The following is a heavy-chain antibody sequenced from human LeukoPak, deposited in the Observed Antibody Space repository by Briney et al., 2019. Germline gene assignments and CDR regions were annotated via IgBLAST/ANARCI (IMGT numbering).Heavy chain of an antibody. Sequence: GGSRRLSCAASGFTFSDYDMHWDRQATGKGLEWVSAIGTAGDTYYTGSVKGRFTISRENAKNSLYLQMNSLRAGDTAVYYCARVAKERVGGVYYFDYWGQGTLVTVSS. CDR1: GFTFSDYD. CDR3: ARVAKERVGGVYYFDY. CDR2: IGTAGDT. D-gene: IGHD1-1*01. J-gene: IGHJ4*02. V-gene: IGHV3-13*01.